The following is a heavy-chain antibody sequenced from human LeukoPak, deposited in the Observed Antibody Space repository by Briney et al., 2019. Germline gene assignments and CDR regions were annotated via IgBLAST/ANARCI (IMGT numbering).Heavy chain of an antibody. J-gene: IGHJ4*02. CDR1: GGSFSGYY. CDR2: INHSGST. CDR3: ARVGYGSGSYSKPPDY. D-gene: IGHD3-10*01. V-gene: IGHV4-34*01. Sequence: SETLSLTCAVYGGSFSGYYWSWIRQPPGKGLEWIGEINHSGSTNYNPSLKSRVTISVDTSKNQLSLKLSSVTAADTAVYYCARVGYGSGSYSKPPDYWGQGTLVTVSS.